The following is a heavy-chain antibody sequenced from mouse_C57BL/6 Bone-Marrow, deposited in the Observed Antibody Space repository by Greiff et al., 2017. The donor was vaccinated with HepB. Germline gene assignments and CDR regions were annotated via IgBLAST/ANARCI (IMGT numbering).Heavy chain of an antibody. Sequence: QVQLQQSGSELRSPGSSVKLSCKDFDSEVFPIAYMSWVRQKPGHGFEWIGGILPSIGRTIYGEKFEDKATLNADTLSNTAYLELNSLTSEDSAIYYCARPRYGSTHYYAMDYWGQGTSVTVSS. CDR1: DSEVFPIAY. V-gene: IGHV15-2*01. J-gene: IGHJ4*01. CDR2: ILPSIGRT. CDR3: ARPRYGSTHYYAMDY. D-gene: IGHD1-1*01.